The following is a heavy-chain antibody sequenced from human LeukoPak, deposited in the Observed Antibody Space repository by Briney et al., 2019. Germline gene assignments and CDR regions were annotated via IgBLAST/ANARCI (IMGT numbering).Heavy chain of an antibody. J-gene: IGHJ4*02. V-gene: IGHV3-30*02. CDR2: IRYDGTNK. D-gene: IGHD6-19*01. CDR3: AKEPHTSGWYGEFDY. Sequence: GGSLRLSCAASGFTFSNYGMHWVRQAPGKGLEWVSFIRYDGTNKYEDSVKGRFTISRDNSNNTLYLQMNSLRAEDTAVYYRAKEPHTSGWYGEFDYWGQGTLVTVSS. CDR1: GFTFSNYG.